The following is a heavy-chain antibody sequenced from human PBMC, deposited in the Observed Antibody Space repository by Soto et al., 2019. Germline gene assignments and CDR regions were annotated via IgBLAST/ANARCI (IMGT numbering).Heavy chain of an antibody. Sequence: SETLSLTCTVSGGSVSSSHYYWSWIRQPPGKGLEWIGYIYHTGNTNYSPSLKSRLAISVDTSRNQFSLKLTSVTAADTAVYYCARVGGYSGYGQFDFWGQGTLVTDSS. CDR1: GGSVSSSHYY. J-gene: IGHJ4*02. CDR3: ARVGGYSGYGQFDF. CDR2: IYHTGNT. D-gene: IGHD5-12*01. V-gene: IGHV4-61*01.